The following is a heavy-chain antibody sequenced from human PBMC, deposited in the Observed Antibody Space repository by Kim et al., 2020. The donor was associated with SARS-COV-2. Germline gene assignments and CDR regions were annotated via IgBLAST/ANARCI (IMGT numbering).Heavy chain of an antibody. CDR1: GFTFSGST. CDR3: AKVAAPGNRYYGMDV. D-gene: IGHD6-13*01. CDR2: IRARPNSYAT. V-gene: IGHV3-73*01. J-gene: IGHJ6*02. Sequence: GSLRLSCAASGFTFSGSTVHWVSQASGKGLEWVGLIRARPNSYATAYAASVRGRFTVSRDDSKNTAYLQMNSLKTEDTAMYYCAKVAAPGNRYYGMDVWGQGTTVTVSS.